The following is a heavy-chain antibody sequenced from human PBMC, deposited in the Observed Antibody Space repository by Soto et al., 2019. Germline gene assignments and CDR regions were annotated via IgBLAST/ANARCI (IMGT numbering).Heavy chain of an antibody. CDR2: IRSKTDGGTT. J-gene: IGHJ6*02. V-gene: IGHV3-15*07. CDR1: GFSFSHAW. Sequence: EVQLVQSGGGLVKPGGSLRLSCEASGFSFSHAWMNWVRQAPGKGLEWVGRIRSKTDGGTTGFTAPVEGRFTISRDDSINMLYLQMNSLKTEDTAVYYCTDGMAIWGQGTTGIVSS. CDR3: TDGMAI.